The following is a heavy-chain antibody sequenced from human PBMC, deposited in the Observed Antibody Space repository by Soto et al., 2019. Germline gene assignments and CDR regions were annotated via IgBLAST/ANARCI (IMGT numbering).Heavy chain of an antibody. CDR1: GYTFTNYG. Sequence: QVQLVQSGAEVKKPGASVKVSCKASGYTFTNYGISWVRQAPGQGLEWMGWISTNTGHTDYARNLRGRVTMTTDVSTTTAYMELRSLTSDDTAIYFLAREEYRQVDHWGQGTLVTVSS. CDR3: AREEYRQVDH. J-gene: IGHJ5*02. V-gene: IGHV1-18*04. D-gene: IGHD3-16*02. CDR2: ISTNTGHT.